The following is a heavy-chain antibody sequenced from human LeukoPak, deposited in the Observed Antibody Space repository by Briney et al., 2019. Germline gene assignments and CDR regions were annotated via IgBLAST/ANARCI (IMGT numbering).Heavy chain of an antibody. CDR2: IYYSGST. CDR1: GGSITNYY. D-gene: IGHD6-19*01. V-gene: IGHV4-59*08. J-gene: IGHJ4*02. CDR3: ARATSYTGHLGW. Sequence: SETLSLTCTVSGGSITNYYWSWIRQPPGKGLEWIGYIYYSGSTNYNPPLKSRVTISVDTSKNQFSQSLSSVTAADTAVYYCARATSYTGHLGWWGQGTLVTVSS.